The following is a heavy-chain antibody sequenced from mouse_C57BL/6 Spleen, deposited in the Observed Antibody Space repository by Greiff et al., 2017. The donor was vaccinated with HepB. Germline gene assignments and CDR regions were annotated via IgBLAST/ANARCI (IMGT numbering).Heavy chain of an antibody. CDR1: GYTFTSYW. CDR2: IYPGNSDT. D-gene: IGHD2-5*01. Sequence: EVQLQQSGTVLARPGASVKMSCKTSGYTFTSYWMHWVKQRPGQGLGWIGAIYPGNSDTSYNQKFKGKAKLTAVTSASTAYMELSSLTNEDSAVYYCTRSDYSNGYFDVWGTGTTVTVSS. CDR3: TRSDYSNGYFDV. V-gene: IGHV1-5*01. J-gene: IGHJ1*03.